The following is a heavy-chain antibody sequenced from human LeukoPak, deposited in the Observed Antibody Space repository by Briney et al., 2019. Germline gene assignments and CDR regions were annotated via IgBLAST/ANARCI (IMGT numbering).Heavy chain of an antibody. CDR2: IYYSGST. CDR3: ARFAGSWYYDY. V-gene: IGHV4-59*01. CDR1: GGSSSSYY. Sequence: SETLSLTCTVSGGSSSSYYWSWIRQPPGKGLEWIGYIYYSGSTNYNPSLKSRVTISVDTSKNQFSLKLSSVTAADTAVYYCARFAGSWYYDYWGQGTLVTVSS. J-gene: IGHJ4*02. D-gene: IGHD6-13*01.